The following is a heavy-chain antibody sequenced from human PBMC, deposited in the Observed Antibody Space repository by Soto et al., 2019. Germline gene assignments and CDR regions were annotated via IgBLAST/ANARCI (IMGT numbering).Heavy chain of an antibody. J-gene: IGHJ1*01. CDR1: GFTFSGYA. CDR2: LSGGGSST. V-gene: IGHV3-23*01. D-gene: IGHD3-16*01. CDR3: AKDQTALNPIGGFQH. Sequence: EVQLLESGGALVQPGGSLRLSCATSGFTFSGYAMSWVRQAPGKWLEWVSALSGGGSSTHYADSVKGRFTISRDSCKNTLYLQMASLRADDAAVYYCAKDQTALNPIGGFQHWGQSTLGAVSS.